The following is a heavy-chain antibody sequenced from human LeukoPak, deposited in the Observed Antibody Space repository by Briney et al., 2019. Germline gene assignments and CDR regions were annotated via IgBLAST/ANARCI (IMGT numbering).Heavy chain of an antibody. Sequence: SETLSLTCTVSGGSIRDSYWSWIRQPPGKGLEWIGFIYTSGNTNYNPSLKSRVTISFDTPRSQISLKLSSVTAADTAVYYCASNSGTSYTSGSTTYYYYYMDVWGTGTTVTVSS. CDR3: ASNSGTSYTSGSTTYYYYYMDV. CDR2: IYTSGNT. V-gene: IGHV4-59*01. J-gene: IGHJ6*03. CDR1: GGSIRDSY. D-gene: IGHD3-10*01.